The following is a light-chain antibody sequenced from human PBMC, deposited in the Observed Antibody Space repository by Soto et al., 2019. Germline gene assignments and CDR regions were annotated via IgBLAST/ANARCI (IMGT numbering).Light chain of an antibody. V-gene: IGKV4-1*01. CDR1: HNLLYSSDNKNY. CDR2: WAS. J-gene: IGKJ1*01. Sequence: QSPSSRALSPGAVATLKCKSSHNLLYSSDNKNYLSWYQQRPGQPPKLLFYWASTRESGVPDRFSGSGSGTHFTLTISSLQAEDVAVYYCQHYATSPHTFGQGSKVDIK. CDR3: QHYATSPHT.